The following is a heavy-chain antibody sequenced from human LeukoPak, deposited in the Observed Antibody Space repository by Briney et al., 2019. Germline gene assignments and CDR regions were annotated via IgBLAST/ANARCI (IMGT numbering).Heavy chain of an antibody. CDR2: INDNSHYI. V-gene: IGHV3-21*01. Sequence: GGSLRLSCAASGITFSSYSMNWVRQAPGKGLEWVSSINDNSHYIYYADSVKGRFTTSRDNAKNSLYLQMNSLRADDTAVYYCVTGPWQPGPVEDYWGQGILVTVSS. CDR1: GITFSSYS. D-gene: IGHD1-14*01. J-gene: IGHJ4*02. CDR3: VTGPWQPGPVEDY.